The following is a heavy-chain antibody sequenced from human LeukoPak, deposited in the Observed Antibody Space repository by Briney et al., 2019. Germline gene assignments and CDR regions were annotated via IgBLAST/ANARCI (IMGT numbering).Heavy chain of an antibody. CDR1: GFTVDSNY. Sequence: AGGSLRLPCAASGFTVDSNYLSWVRQAPGKGLEWVSTIYTGGNTYYAASVKGRFTISRDFSKNTVFLHMNSLRAEDTAMYYCARELGVIITYDAFDIWGQGTMVTVSS. D-gene: IGHD3-10*01. CDR3: ARELGVIITYDAFDI. J-gene: IGHJ3*02. CDR2: IYTGGNT. V-gene: IGHV3-53*01.